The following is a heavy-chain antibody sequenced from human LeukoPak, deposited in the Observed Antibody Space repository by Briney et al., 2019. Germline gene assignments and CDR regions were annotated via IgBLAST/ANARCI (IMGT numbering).Heavy chain of an antibody. J-gene: IGHJ4*02. CDR1: GFTFSNYF. Sequence: GGSLRLSCAASGFTFSNYFMSWVRQAPGEGLEWVSGISKNGGTTYYADSVKGRFTISRDNSKSTLFLQINSLRADDTAVYYCAKDIHNWGSDYWGQGTLVTVSS. V-gene: IGHV3-23*01. D-gene: IGHD7-27*01. CDR3: AKDIHNWGSDY. CDR2: ISKNGGTT.